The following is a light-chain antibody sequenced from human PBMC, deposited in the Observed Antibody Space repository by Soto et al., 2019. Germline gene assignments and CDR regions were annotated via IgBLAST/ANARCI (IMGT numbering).Light chain of an antibody. CDR1: QNINTW. Sequence: DIQMTQSPSTLSASVGDRVTITCRASQNINTWLAWYQQKPGKAPYLLIYNASNLQSGVPSRFSGSVSGTEFTLTISSLQPDDIATYYCQQYETYPLTYGGGTKVEI. CDR2: NAS. V-gene: IGKV1-5*03. CDR3: QQYETYPLT. J-gene: IGKJ4*01.